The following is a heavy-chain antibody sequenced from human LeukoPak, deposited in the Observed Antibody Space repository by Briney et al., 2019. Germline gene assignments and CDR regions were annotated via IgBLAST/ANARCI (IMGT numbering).Heavy chain of an antibody. D-gene: IGHD4-17*01. V-gene: IGHV4-39*07. CDR2: IYYSGST. CDR1: GGSISSSSYY. Sequence: SETLSLTCTVSGGSISSSSYYWGWIRQPPGKGLEWIGSIYYSGSTNYNPSLKSRVTISVDTSKNQFSLKLSSVTAADTAVYYCARDLPIDYGDYSGWFDPWGQGTLVTVSS. J-gene: IGHJ5*02. CDR3: ARDLPIDYGDYSGWFDP.